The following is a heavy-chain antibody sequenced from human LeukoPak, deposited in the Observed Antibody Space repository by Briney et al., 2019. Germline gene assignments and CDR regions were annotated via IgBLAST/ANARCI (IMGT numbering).Heavy chain of an antibody. CDR1: GGSISSSSYY. Sequence: PSETLSLTCTVSGGSISSSSYYWGWIRQPPGKGLEWIGSIYYSGSTYYNPSLKSRVTISVDTSKNQFSLKLSSVTAADTAVYYCARDNGQQLVPGGAFDIWGQGTMVTVSS. CDR3: ARDNGQQLVPGGAFDI. J-gene: IGHJ3*02. V-gene: IGHV4-39*07. D-gene: IGHD6-13*01. CDR2: IYYSGST.